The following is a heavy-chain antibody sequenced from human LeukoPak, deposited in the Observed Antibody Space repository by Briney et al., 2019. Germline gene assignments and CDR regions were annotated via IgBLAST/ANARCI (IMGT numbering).Heavy chain of an antibody. D-gene: IGHD3-16*01. V-gene: IGHV3-30*04. J-gene: IGHJ4*02. Sequence: GGSLRLSCAASGFTFSSYAMHWVRQAPGKGLEWVAVISYDGSNKYYADSVKGRFTISRDNSKNTLYLQMNSLRAEDTAVYYCAKDYVEEGYWGQGTLVTVSS. CDR1: GFTFSSYA. CDR3: AKDYVEEGY. CDR2: ISYDGSNK.